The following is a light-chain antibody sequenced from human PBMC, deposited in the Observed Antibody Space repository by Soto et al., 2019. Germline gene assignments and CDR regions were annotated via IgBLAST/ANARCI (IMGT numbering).Light chain of an antibody. J-gene: IGKJ5*01. CDR2: GAS. Sequence: EIVLTQSPGTLSLSPGERATLSCRASQSVSSSYLAWYQQKPGQAPRLLIYGASSWATGIPDRFSGSGSGTDFTLTISRLEPEDFAVYYCQQYGSSPPITFGKGTRLQVK. V-gene: IGKV3-20*01. CDR1: QSVSSSY. CDR3: QQYGSSPPIT.